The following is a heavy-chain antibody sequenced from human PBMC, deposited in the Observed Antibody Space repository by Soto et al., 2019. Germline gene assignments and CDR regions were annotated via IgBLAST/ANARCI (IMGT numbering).Heavy chain of an antibody. D-gene: IGHD3-3*01. CDR3: ARGITIFGVVRKSWFDP. Sequence: SETLSLTCAVYGGSFSGYYWSWIRQPPWKGLEWIGEINHSGSTNYNPSLKSRVTISVDTSKNQFSLKLSSVTAADTAVYYCARGITIFGVVRKSWFDPWGQGTLVTVSS. CDR2: INHSGST. J-gene: IGHJ5*02. CDR1: GGSFSGYY. V-gene: IGHV4-34*01.